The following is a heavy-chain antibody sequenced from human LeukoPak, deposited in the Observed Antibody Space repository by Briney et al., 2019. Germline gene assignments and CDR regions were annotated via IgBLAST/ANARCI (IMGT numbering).Heavy chain of an antibody. V-gene: IGHV1-2*02. D-gene: IGHD3-10*01. CDR3: ARDLGSANWFDP. CDR1: GYTFTGYY. Sequence: ASVKVSCKASGYTFTGYYMHWVRQAPGQGLEWMGWINPNSGGTNYAQKFQGRVTMTRDTSISTAYMELSRLRSDDTAVYYCARDLGSANWFDPWGQGTLVTVSS. CDR2: INPNSGGT. J-gene: IGHJ5*02.